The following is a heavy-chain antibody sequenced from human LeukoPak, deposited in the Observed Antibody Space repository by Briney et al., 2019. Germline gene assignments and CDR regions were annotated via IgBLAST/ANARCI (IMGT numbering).Heavy chain of an antibody. CDR2: IGGRDGST. CDR3: AKGHYYGSGSLDY. V-gene: IGHV3-23*01. Sequence: GGSLRLSCAASGFTFSSYGMSWVRQAPGKGLEWVSAIGGRDGSTYYADSVKGRSTISRDNSKNTLYVQMNSLRAEDTAVYYCAKGHYYGSGSLDYWGQGTLVTVSS. CDR1: GFTFSSYG. J-gene: IGHJ4*02. D-gene: IGHD3-10*01.